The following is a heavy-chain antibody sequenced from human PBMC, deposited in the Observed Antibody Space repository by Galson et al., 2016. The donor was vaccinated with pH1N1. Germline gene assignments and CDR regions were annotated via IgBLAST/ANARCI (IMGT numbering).Heavy chain of an antibody. Sequence: SLRLFCAVSGFTLSRSVMSWVRQAPRERPEWISGISSSGVNTYYADSVKGRFTISRDISKNTLYLQMSGLRADDTARYYCAKVESTSRSYFFDSWGQGTQVTVSS. V-gene: IGHV3-23*01. CDR2: ISSSGVNT. CDR1: GFTLSRSV. J-gene: IGHJ4*02. CDR3: AKVESTSRSYFFDS. D-gene: IGHD2-2*01.